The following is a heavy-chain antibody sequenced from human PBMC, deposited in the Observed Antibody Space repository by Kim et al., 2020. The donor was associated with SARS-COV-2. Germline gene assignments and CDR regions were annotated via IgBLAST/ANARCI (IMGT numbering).Heavy chain of an antibody. CDR2: ISGGDGST. V-gene: IGHV3-23*01. CDR3: AKGKRIPSTGPWWFDP. D-gene: IGHD6-13*01. J-gene: IGHJ5*02. Sequence: GGSLRLSCATSGFTFASYIINWVRQAPGKGLEWVSAISGGDGSTYQPDSLKGLFTISKDSSRNTIYLQMNSLRVDDTAVYYCAKGKRIPSTGPWWFDPWGQGTLVTVSS. CDR1: GFTFASYI.